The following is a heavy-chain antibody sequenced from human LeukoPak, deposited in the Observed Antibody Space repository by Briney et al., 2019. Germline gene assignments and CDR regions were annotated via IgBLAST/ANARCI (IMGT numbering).Heavy chain of an antibody. CDR1: GYTFTSYD. CDR2: MNPNSGNR. J-gene: IGHJ4*02. CDR3: ARAPRYCTNGVCSEN. Sequence: ASVKVSCKASGYTFTSYDINWVRQATGQGLEWMGWMNPNSGNRGYAQKFQGRVTMTRDTSISTAYMELSRLRSDDTAVYYCARAPRYCTNGVCSENWGQGTLVTVSS. V-gene: IGHV1-8*01. D-gene: IGHD2-8*01.